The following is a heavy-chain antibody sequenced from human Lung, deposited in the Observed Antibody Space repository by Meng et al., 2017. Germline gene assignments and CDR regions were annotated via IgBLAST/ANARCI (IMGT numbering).Heavy chain of an antibody. CDR3: ARGPTTMAHDFDY. V-gene: IGHV4-34*01. J-gene: IGHJ4*02. Sequence: QVTLQQLGEGLFKPPDALSLTCGVAGETLSDYYWSWNPQPPGKGLEWIREINHSGSTNYNPSLESRATISVDTSQNNLSLKLSSVTAADSAVYYCARGPTTMAHDFDYWGQGTLVTVSS. D-gene: IGHD4-11*01. CDR2: INHSGST. CDR1: GETLSDYY.